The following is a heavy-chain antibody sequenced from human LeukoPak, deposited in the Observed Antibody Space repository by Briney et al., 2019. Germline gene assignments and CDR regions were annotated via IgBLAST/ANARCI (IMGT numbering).Heavy chain of an antibody. V-gene: IGHV3-48*04. CDR2: IRASDETT. CDR3: ARPDFWSGPPDY. Sequence: PGGSLRLSCEVFGFTFSTSAMSWVRQAPGKGLEWVSGIRASDETTYYVDSVKGRFTISRDNAKNSLYLQMNSLRAEDTAVYYCARPDFWSGPPDYWGQGTLVTVSS. J-gene: IGHJ4*02. D-gene: IGHD3-3*01. CDR1: GFTFSTSA.